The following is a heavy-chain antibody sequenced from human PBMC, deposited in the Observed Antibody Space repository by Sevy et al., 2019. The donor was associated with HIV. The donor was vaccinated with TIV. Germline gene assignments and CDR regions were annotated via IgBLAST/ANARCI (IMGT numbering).Heavy chain of an antibody. D-gene: IGHD5-18*01. Sequence: GGSLRLSCAASGFTFSSYAMSWVRQAPGKGLEWVSAISGNGGSTYYADSVKGRFTISRDNSKNTLYLQMNSLRAEDTAVYYCAKDSSVDTAMAPLGYWGQGTLVTVSS. CDR1: GFTFSSYA. CDR2: ISGNGGST. V-gene: IGHV3-23*01. CDR3: AKDSSVDTAMAPLGY. J-gene: IGHJ4*02.